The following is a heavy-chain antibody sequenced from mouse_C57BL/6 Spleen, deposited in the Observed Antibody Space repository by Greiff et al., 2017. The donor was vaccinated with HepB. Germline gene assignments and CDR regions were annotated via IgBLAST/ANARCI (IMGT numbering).Heavy chain of an antibody. Sequence: EVKLMESGGGLVQPGGSLSLSCAASGFTFTDYYMSWVRQPPGKALEWLGFIRNKANGYTTEYSASVKGRFTISRDNSQSILYLQMNALRAEDSATYYCASEYGYDVWFAYWGQGTLVTVSA. V-gene: IGHV7-3*01. CDR1: GFTFTDYY. CDR2: IRNKANGYTT. D-gene: IGHD2-2*01. J-gene: IGHJ3*01. CDR3: ASEYGYDVWFAY.